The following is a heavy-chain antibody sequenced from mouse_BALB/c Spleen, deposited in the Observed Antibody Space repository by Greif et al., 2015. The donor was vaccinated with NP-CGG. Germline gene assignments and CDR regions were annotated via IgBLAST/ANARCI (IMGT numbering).Heavy chain of an antibody. J-gene: IGHJ4*01. CDR2: IWSGGGT. Sequence: QVQLKESGPGLVQPSQSLSITCTVSGFSLTSCGVHWVRQSPGKGLEWLGVIWSGGGTDYNAAFISRLSISKDNSKSQVFFKMNSLQANDTAIYYCARNYYGSSYYAMDYWGQGTSVTVSS. V-gene: IGHV2-2*02. CDR3: ARNYYGSSYYAMDY. D-gene: IGHD1-1*01. CDR1: GFSLTSCG.